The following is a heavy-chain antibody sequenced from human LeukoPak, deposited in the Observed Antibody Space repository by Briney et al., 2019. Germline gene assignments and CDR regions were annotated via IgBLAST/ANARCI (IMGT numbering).Heavy chain of an antibody. CDR2: ISWNSGSI. Sequence: GGSLRLSCAASGFTFDDYAMHWVRQAPGKGLEWVSGISWNSGSIGYADSVKGRFTISRDNAKNSLYLQMNSLRAEDTALYYCAKGLGSSTSCYTCAFDFWGQGTMVTVSS. CDR1: GFTFDDYA. V-gene: IGHV3-9*01. J-gene: IGHJ3*01. D-gene: IGHD2-2*02. CDR3: AKGLGSSTSCYTCAFDF.